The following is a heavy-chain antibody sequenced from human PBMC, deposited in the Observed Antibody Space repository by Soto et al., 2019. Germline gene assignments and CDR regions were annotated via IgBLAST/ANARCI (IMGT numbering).Heavy chain of an antibody. V-gene: IGHV3-23*01. CDR1: LFTFSNFA. D-gene: IGHD3-9*01. Sequence: GSLRLSGAASLFTFSNFAMSWVRQAPGKGLEWVSTITGTSANTYYTDSVKGRFAISRDNSQNTLYLQMNSLTTEDTAVYYCAKGGATYGLLTHDYWGQGTLVTVSS. CDR3: AKGGATYGLLTHDY. CDR2: ITGTSANT. J-gene: IGHJ4*02.